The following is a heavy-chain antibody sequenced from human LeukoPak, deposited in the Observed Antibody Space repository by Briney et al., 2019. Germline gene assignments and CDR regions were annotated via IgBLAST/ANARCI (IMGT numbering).Heavy chain of an antibody. J-gene: IGHJ4*02. CDR3: ARAGDYGDDSLVY. D-gene: IGHD4-17*01. CDR1: GGSISSGGYY. Sequence: SETLSLTCTVSGGSISSGGYYWSWIRQHPGKGLEWIGYIYYSGSTYYNPSLKSRVTISVYTSKSQFSLNLGSVTAADTAVYYCARAGDYGDDSLVYWGQGTLVTVSS. CDR2: IYYSGST. V-gene: IGHV4-31*03.